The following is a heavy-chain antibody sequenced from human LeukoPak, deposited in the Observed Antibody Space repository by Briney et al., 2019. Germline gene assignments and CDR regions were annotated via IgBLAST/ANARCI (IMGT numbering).Heavy chain of an antibody. CDR1: GFTFSSYS. CDR2: ISSSSSYI. J-gene: IGHJ4*02. Sequence: GGSLRLSCAASGFTFSSYSMNWVRQAPGEGLEWVSSISSSSSYIYYADSVKGRLTISRDNAKNSLYLQMNGLRAEDTAVYYCARETRGYSGQNYFDYWGQGTLVTVSS. CDR3: ARETRGYSGQNYFDY. D-gene: IGHD5-12*01. V-gene: IGHV3-21*01.